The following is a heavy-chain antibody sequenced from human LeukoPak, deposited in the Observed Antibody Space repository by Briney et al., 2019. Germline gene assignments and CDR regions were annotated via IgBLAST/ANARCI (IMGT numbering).Heavy chain of an antibody. CDR2: IRSKANSYAT. D-gene: IGHD4-23*01. V-gene: IGHV3-73*01. CDR1: GFTFSGSA. Sequence: GGSLKLSCAASGFTFSGSAMHWVRQASGKGLEWVGRIRSKANSYATAYAASVKGRFTISRDDSKNTAYLQMKSVKTEDTAVYYCTRTLAGGKDYWGQGTLVTVSS. CDR3: TRTLAGGKDY. J-gene: IGHJ4*02.